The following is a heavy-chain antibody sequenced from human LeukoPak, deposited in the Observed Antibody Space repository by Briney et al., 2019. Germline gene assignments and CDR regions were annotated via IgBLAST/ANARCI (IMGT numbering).Heavy chain of an antibody. CDR3: ARPLLRYFDSAFDI. CDR2: ISGSGGST. Sequence: PGGSLRLSCAASGFTFSSYAMSWVRQAPGKGLEWVSAISGSGGSTNFADSVKGRFTISRDNAKNTLYLQMNSLRAEDTAVYYCARPLLRYFDSAFDIWGQGTMVTVSS. D-gene: IGHD3-9*01. CDR1: GFTFSSYA. J-gene: IGHJ3*02. V-gene: IGHV3-23*01.